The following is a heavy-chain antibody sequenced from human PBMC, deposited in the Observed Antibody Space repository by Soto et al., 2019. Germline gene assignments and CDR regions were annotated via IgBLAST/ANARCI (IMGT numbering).Heavy chain of an antibody. CDR2: MNTNTGDT. CDR3: ARGDGYMFDY. J-gene: IGHJ4*02. CDR1: GYTFISYD. Sequence: QVQLVQSGAEVKKPGASVKVSCKASGYTFISYDINWVRQATGQGLEWMGWMNTNTGDTGYAQKFQGRVTMTRNTSINPDNLELSSLRSDDTAVYFCARGDGYMFDYGGQGTLVTVSS. D-gene: IGHD5-12*01. V-gene: IGHV1-8*01.